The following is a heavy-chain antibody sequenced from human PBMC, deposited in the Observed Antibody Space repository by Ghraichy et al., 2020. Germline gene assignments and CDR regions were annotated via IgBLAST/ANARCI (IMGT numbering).Heavy chain of an antibody. D-gene: IGHD5-24*01. CDR1: GGSISSYY. CDR3: AREMNGYNYAFDY. CDR2: IYYSGST. J-gene: IGHJ4*02. V-gene: IGHV4-59*01. Sequence: SETLSLTCTVSGGSISSYYWSWIRQPPGKGLEWIGYIYYSGSTNYNPSLKSRVTISVDTSKNQFSLKLSSVTAADTAVYYCAREMNGYNYAFDYWGQGTLVTVSS.